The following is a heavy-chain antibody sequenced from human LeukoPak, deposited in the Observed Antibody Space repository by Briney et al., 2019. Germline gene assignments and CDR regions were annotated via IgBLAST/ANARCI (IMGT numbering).Heavy chain of an antibody. J-gene: IGHJ6*04. CDR2: INPSGGST. Sequence: ASVKVSCKASGYTFTSYYMHWVRQAPGQGLEWMGTINPSGGSTGYAQKFQGRATMTRDTSTSTVYMELSSLRSEDTAVYYWARTQPTGNFIPAAVYGMDVWGKGTTVTVSS. CDR3: ARTQPTGNFIPAAVYGMDV. V-gene: IGHV1-46*01. D-gene: IGHD2-2*01. CDR1: GYTFTSYY.